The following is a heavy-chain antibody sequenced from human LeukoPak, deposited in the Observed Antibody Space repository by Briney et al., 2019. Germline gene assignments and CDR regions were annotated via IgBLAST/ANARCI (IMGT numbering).Heavy chain of an antibody. Sequence: GGSLRLSCAASGFTFRNYAVSWARQAPGKGLEWVSGISGCGGTTYNADSVKGRFTISSDISKNTLWLQMNSLRAEDTAVYYCARRLGTTEDFDYWGQGTLVTVSS. CDR1: GFTFRNYA. V-gene: IGHV3-23*01. J-gene: IGHJ4*02. CDR2: ISGCGGTT. D-gene: IGHD1-7*01. CDR3: ARRLGTTEDFDY.